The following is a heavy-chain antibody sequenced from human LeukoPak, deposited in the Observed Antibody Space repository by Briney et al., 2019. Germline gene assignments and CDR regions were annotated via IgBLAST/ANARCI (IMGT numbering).Heavy chain of an antibody. V-gene: IGHV4-59*01. J-gene: IGHJ6*04. CDR3: ARGITMDLMDV. Sequence: SETLSLTCTVSGGSISSYYWSWIRQPPGKGLEWIGYIYHSGSTNYNPSLKSRVTISVDTSKNQFSLKLSSVTAADTGVYYCARGITMDLMDVWGKGTTVTVSS. CDR1: GGSISSYY. D-gene: IGHD3-10*01. CDR2: IYHSGST.